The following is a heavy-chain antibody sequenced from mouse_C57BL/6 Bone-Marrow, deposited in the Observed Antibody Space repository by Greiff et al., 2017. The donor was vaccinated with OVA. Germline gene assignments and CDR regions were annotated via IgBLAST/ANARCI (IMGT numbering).Heavy chain of an antibody. CDR3: ARADYYGSSYDAMDY. CDR1: GYTFTDYY. J-gene: IGHJ4*01. V-gene: IGHV1-76*01. D-gene: IGHD1-1*01. CDR2: LYPGSGNT. Sequence: QVQLKESGAELVRPGASVKLSCKASGYTFTDYYINWVKQRPGQGLEWIARLYPGSGNTYYNEKFKGKATLTAEKSSSTAYMQLSSLTSEDSAVYFCARADYYGSSYDAMDYWGQGTSVTVSS.